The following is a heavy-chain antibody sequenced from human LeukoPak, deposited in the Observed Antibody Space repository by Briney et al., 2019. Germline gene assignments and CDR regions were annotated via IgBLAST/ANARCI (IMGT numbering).Heavy chain of an antibody. CDR1: GGSFSGYY. CDR2: IDYSGST. CDR3: ARQKPYGSGSHYNWFDP. D-gene: IGHD3-10*01. Sequence: SETLSLTCAVQGGSFSGYYWTWIRQPPGKGLEWIGEIDYSGSTNYNPSLKSRVTISVDTSKNQFSLKLSSVTAADTAVYYCARQKPYGSGSHYNWFDPWGQGTLVTVSS. J-gene: IGHJ5*02. V-gene: IGHV4-34*01.